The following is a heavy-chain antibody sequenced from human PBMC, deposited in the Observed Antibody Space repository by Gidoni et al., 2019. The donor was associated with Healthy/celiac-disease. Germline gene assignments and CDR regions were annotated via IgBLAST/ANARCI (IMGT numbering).Heavy chain of an antibody. J-gene: IGHJ4*02. CDR2: IWYDGSNK. CDR1: GFPFSSYG. V-gene: IGHV3-33*01. Sequence: QVQLVESGGGVVQPGRSLRLSCAASGFPFSSYGMHWVRQAPGKGLEWVAVIWYDGSNKYYADSVKGRFTISRDNSKNTLYLQMNSLRAEDTAVYYCARDQIAARPSLIDYWGQGTLVTVSS. D-gene: IGHD6-6*01. CDR3: ARDQIAARPSLIDY.